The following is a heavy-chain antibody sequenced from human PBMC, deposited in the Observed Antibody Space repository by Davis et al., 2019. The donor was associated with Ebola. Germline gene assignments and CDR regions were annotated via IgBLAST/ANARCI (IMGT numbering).Heavy chain of an antibody. D-gene: IGHD3-3*01. V-gene: IGHV1-2*04. CDR3: ARLGYYDFWSGYSEPDY. J-gene: IGHJ4*02. Sequence: ASVQVSCKASGYTFTGYYMHWVRQAPGQGLEWMGWINPNSGGTNYAQKFQGWVTMTRDTSISTAYMELSRLRSDDTAVYYCARLGYYDFWSGYSEPDYWGQGTLVTVSS. CDR2: INPNSGGT. CDR1: GYTFTGYY.